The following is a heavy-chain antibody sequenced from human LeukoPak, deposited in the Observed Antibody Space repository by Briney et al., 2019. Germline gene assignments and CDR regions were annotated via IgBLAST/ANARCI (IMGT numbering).Heavy chain of an antibody. J-gene: IGHJ4*02. D-gene: IGHD2-2*01. V-gene: IGHV3-7*01. CDR3: ARARDIVVVPAAIDY. CDR2: IKQGGNER. CDR1: GFTFSSYW. Sequence: GGSLRLSCAASGFTFSSYWMSWVRQAPGKGLEWVANIKQGGNERYYVDSVKGRFTISRDNAKNSLCLQMNSLRAEDTAVYYCARARDIVVVPAAIDYWGQGTLVTVSS.